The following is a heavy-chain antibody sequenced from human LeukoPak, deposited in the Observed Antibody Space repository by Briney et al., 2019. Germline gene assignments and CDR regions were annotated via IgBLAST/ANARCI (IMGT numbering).Heavy chain of an antibody. Sequence: GSLRLSCAASGFTFSYYSMNWVRQASGKGLEWVGRTRNKANSYTTEYAASVKGRFTISRDDSKNSLYLQMNSLKTEDTAVYYCARVGWYGEDYWGQGTLVTVSS. CDR3: ARVGWYGEDY. CDR1: GFTFSYYS. D-gene: IGHD6-19*01. V-gene: IGHV3-72*01. CDR2: TRNKANSYTT. J-gene: IGHJ4*02.